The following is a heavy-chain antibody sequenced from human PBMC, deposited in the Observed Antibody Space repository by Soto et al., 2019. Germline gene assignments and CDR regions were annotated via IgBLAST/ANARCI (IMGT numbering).Heavy chain of an antibody. Sequence: EVQLVESGGGLVQPGRSLRLSCAASGFTFDDYAMHWVRQAPGKGLEWVSGISWNSGSIGYAGSVKGRFTISRDNAKHSLYLQMNSLGAEDTAMYSCARGHYAAYVNWFDPWGQGTLVTVSS. V-gene: IGHV3-9*01. J-gene: IGHJ5*02. CDR1: GFTFDDYA. CDR2: ISWNSGSI. D-gene: IGHD3-16*01. CDR3: ARGHYAAYVNWFDP.